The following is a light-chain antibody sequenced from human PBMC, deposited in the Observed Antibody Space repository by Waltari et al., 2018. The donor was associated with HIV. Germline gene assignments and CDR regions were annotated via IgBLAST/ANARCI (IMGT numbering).Light chain of an antibody. CDR1: SSDVGNYNL. CDR2: EVT. J-gene: IGLJ3*02. Sequence: QSALTQPASVSGSPGQSIAISCTGTSSDVGNYNLVSWSQHHPGKAPRLMIYEVTKRPSGISNRFSGSKSGNTASLIISGLQSEDEADYYCSSYAGGTSWVFGGGTNLTVL. CDR3: SSYAGGTSWV. V-gene: IGLV2-23*02.